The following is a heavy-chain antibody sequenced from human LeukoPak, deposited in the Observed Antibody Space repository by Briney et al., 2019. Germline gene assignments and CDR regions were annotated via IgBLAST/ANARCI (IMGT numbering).Heavy chain of an antibody. V-gene: IGHV3-21*01. CDR1: GFTFSSYS. J-gene: IGHJ6*02. Sequence: PGGSLRLFCAASGFTFSSYSMNWFRHALGEGLEWVSSISSSSSYIYYADSVKGRFTISRDNAKNTMYLQMSSLRAEDTAAYYCARGGYCSSTSCYLDAMDVWGQGTTVTVSS. D-gene: IGHD2-2*01. CDR3: ARGGYCSSTSCYLDAMDV. CDR2: ISSSSSYI.